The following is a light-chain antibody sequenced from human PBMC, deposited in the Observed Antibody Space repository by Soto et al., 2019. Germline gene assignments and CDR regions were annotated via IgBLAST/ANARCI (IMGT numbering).Light chain of an antibody. CDR2: VAS. J-gene: IGKJ1*01. Sequence: DIQMTQSPSSLSASVGDRVTITCRTGQSIYTYLSWYQQKPGKAPNLLIYVASSLQSGVPSRFSGSGSGTEFTLTSSSLKPEDFATYSCQQTYRTPWTFGQGTRVEIK. CDR1: QSIYTY. V-gene: IGKV1-39*01. CDR3: QQTYRTPWT.